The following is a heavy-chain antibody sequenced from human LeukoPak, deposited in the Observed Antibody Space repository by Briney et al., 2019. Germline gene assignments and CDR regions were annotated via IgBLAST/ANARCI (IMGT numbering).Heavy chain of an antibody. V-gene: IGHV4-59*08. CDR2: IYYSGST. Sequence: SETLSLTCTVSGGSISSYYWSWIRQPPGKGLEWIGYIYYSGSTNYNPSLKSRVTISVDTSKNQFSLKLSSVTAADTAVYYCARHNRADIWFGEPRYFDLWGRGTLVTVSS. CDR1: GGSISSYY. CDR3: ARHNRADIWFGEPRYFDL. J-gene: IGHJ2*01. D-gene: IGHD3-10*01.